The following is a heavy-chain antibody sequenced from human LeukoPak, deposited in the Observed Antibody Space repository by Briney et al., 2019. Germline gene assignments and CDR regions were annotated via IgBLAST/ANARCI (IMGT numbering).Heavy chain of an antibody. J-gene: IGHJ5*02. CDR2: INHSGST. D-gene: IGHD6-13*01. CDR3: ARHPTTSPAGGFDP. V-gene: IGHV4-34*01. Sequence: SETLSLTCAVYGGSFSGYYWSWIRQPPGKGLEWIGEINHSGSTNYNPSLKSRVTISVDTSKSQVSLKLSCLTAEDTAVYYCARHPTTSPAGGFDPWGQGTLVTVSS. CDR1: GGSFSGYY.